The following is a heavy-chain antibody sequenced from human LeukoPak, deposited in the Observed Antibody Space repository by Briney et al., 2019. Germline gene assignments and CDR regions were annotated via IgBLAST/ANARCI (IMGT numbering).Heavy chain of an antibody. D-gene: IGHD5-12*01. CDR1: GFTFSGYW. V-gene: IGHV3-7*01. CDR3: TRDRNARATKEDRYDY. CDR2: IREDGSER. Sequence: GGSLRLSCVVSGFTFSGYWMTWVRQAPGKGLEWVANIREDGSERNYVDSVKGPFIISRDNSRNSLYLQMNSLRPEDTAVYYCTRDRNARATKEDRYDYWGQGTLVTVSS. J-gene: IGHJ4*02.